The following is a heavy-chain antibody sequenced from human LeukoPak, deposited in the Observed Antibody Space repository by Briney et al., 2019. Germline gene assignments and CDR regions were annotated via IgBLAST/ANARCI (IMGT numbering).Heavy chain of an antibody. V-gene: IGHV4-61*02. CDR2: IYTSGST. CDR1: GGSISSGSYY. J-gene: IGHJ5*02. Sequence: PSETLSLTCTVSGGSISSGSYYWSWIRQPAGKGLEWIGRIYTSGSTNYNPSLKSRVTISVDTSKNQFSLKLSSVTAADTAVYYCARGPPGRGRQWLNDNWFDPWGQGTLVTVSS. D-gene: IGHD6-19*01. CDR3: ARGPPGRGRQWLNDNWFDP.